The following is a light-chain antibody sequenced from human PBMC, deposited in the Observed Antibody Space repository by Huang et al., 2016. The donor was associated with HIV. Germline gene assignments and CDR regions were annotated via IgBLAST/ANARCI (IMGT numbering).Light chain of an antibody. CDR1: QNINSV. V-gene: IGKV1-39*01. CDR3: QQSYNTSWT. CDR2: AAS. Sequence: DIQLTQSPSSLSASVGDRVTITCRASQNINSVLNWYKQTPGKAPNLLIYAASSLQSWVQSRFSGSGSGTDVTLTISGLQPVDLGTYYCQQSYNTSWTFGQGTTVEIK. J-gene: IGKJ1*01.